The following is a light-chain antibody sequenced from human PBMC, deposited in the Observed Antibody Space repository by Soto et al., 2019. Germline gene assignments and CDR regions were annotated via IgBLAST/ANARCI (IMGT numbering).Light chain of an antibody. CDR2: GAS. CDR3: QQYYNWYT. J-gene: IGKJ2*01. V-gene: IGKV3-15*01. Sequence: ETVMTQSPATLSVSLGERVTLSCRASQSVDTKLAWYQHKPGQAPRLLIYGASTRATGIPARFSGSGSGTEFTLTISGLQSEDFAVYFCQQYYNWYTYGQGTKLENK. CDR1: QSVDTK.